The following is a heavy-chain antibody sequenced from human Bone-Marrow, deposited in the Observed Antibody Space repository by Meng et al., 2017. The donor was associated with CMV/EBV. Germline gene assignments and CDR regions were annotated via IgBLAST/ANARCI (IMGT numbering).Heavy chain of an antibody. D-gene: IGHD3-22*01. CDR2: ISYDGNNI. J-gene: IGHJ4*02. CDR1: GFTFSSAW. Sequence: GGSLRLSCVASGFTFSSAWMRWVRQAPGKGLEWVAVISYDGNNIHYTESVKGRFTISRDNSKNTLYLQMNSLRAEDTAVYYCARDSDSSGSHFDYWGQGTRVTVSS. V-gene: IGHV3-30-3*01. CDR3: ARDSDSSGSHFDY.